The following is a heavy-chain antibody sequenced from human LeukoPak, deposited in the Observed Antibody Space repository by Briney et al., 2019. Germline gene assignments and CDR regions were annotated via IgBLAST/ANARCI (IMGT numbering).Heavy chain of an antibody. Sequence: ASVKVSCKASGYTFTSYGISWVRQAPGQGLEWMGWISAYNGNTNYAQKLQGRVTMTTDTSTSTAYMELRSLRSDDTAVYYCTRAVGYCSSTSCREYYFDYWGQGTLVTVSS. CDR3: TRAVGYCSSTSCREYYFDY. V-gene: IGHV1-18*01. D-gene: IGHD2-2*01. CDR2: ISAYNGNT. CDR1: GYTFTSYG. J-gene: IGHJ4*02.